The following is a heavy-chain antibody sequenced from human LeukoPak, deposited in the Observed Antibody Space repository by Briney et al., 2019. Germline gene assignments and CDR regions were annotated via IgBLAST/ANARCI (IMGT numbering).Heavy chain of an antibody. CDR3: ARSPYGDYARYDFDY. D-gene: IGHD4-17*01. CDR2: IYSGGST. J-gene: IGHJ4*02. Sequence: GGSLRLSCAASGFTVSSNYMSWVRHAPGKGLEWVSVIYSGGSTYYADSVKGRFTISRDNSKNTLYLQMNSLRAEDTAVYYCARSPYGDYARYDFDYWGQGTLVTVSS. CDR1: GFTVSSNY. V-gene: IGHV3-66*01.